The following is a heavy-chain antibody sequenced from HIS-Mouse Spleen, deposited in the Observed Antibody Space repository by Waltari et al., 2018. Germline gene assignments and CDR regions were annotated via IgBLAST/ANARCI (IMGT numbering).Heavy chain of an antibody. CDR3: ARPSYCSGGSCFEDY. Sequence: QVQMQESGPGLVKRSETLSLTATVSGGSISSSSHYLGGTRQPPGKGLEWIGSIYYSGSTYYNVTLNSRVTISVDTSKNQCSLKLSSVTAADTAVYYCARPSYCSGGSCFEDYWGQGTLVTVSS. D-gene: IGHD2-15*01. CDR2: IYYSGST. CDR1: GGSISSSSHY. J-gene: IGHJ4*02. V-gene: IGHV4-39*07.